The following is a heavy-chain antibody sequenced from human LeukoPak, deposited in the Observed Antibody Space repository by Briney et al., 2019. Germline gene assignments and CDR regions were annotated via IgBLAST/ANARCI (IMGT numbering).Heavy chain of an antibody. J-gene: IGHJ4*02. CDR1: GYAFTHYG. CDR3: AREARRSFIDH. CDR2: ISAYNGNT. V-gene: IGHV1-18*01. Sequence: ASVKVSFMATGYAFTHYGLSWGRQAPGQGLEWMGWISAYNGNTNYAQKLQGRVTMTTDTSTSTAYMELRGLRSDDTAVYYCAREARRSFIDHWGEGTLVTVSS. D-gene: IGHD6-13*01.